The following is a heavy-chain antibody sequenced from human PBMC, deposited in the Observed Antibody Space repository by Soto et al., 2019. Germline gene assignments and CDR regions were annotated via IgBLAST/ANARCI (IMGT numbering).Heavy chain of an antibody. V-gene: IGHV3-23*01. CDR3: AKDLLVRYLDI. CDR1: GCTFRSYA. J-gene: IGHJ3*02. Sequence: PGGSLRLSCASSGCTFRSYAMSWVRQAPGKGLEWVSAISGSGGSTYYADSVKGRFTISRDNSKNTLYLQMNSLRAEDTAVYYCAKDLLVRYLDIWGQGTMVTVSS. CDR2: ISGSGGST. D-gene: IGHD1-26*01.